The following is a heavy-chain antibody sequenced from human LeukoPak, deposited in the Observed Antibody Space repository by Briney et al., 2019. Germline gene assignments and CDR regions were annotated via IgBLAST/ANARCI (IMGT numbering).Heavy chain of an antibody. CDR1: GFTFSSYG. J-gene: IGHJ6*03. D-gene: IGHD2-15*01. Sequence: PGGSLRLSCAASGFTFSSYGMSWVRQAPGKGLEWVSAISGSGGSTYYADSVKGRFTISRDNSKNTLYLQMNSLRAEDTAVYYRAKPGYCSGGSCYSGRPGYMDVWGKGTTVTISS. CDR2: ISGSGGST. V-gene: IGHV3-23*01. CDR3: AKPGYCSGGSCYSGRPGYMDV.